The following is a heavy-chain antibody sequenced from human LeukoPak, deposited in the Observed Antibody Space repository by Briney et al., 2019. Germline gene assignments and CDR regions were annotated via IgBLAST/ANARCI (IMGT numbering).Heavy chain of an antibody. V-gene: IGHV3-23*01. D-gene: IGHD6-13*01. CDR1: GFTFSSYA. CDR2: ISGSGGST. J-gene: IGHJ5*02. Sequence: GGSLRLSCAASGFTFSSYAMSWVRQAPGKGLEWVSSISGSGGSTYYADSVKGRFTVSRDNSKNTLHLQMNSLRAEDTAVYYCAKEGYSSSWYRWLDPWGQGTLVTVSS. CDR3: AKEGYSSSWYRWLDP.